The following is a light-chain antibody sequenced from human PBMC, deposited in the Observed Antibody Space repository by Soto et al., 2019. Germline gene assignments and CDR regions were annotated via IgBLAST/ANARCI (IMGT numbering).Light chain of an antibody. CDR2: WAS. CDR3: QQYDITPFN. Sequence: DIVMTQSPASLAVSLGDRATIKCKSSRSVFYSITNNNSLAWYQQKPGQPPKLLIYWASTRESGVPERFSGSRSGTHFTLTISTVQVSKVAVNYCQQYDITPFNCSPGTKVAIK. V-gene: IGKV4-1*01. CDR1: RSVFYSITNNNS. J-gene: IGKJ3*01.